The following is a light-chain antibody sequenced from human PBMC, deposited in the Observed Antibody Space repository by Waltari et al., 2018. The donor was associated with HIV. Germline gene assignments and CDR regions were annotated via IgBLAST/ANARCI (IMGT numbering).Light chain of an antibody. CDR1: QNINSW. CDR2: KAS. J-gene: IGKJ1*01. V-gene: IGKV1-5*03. CDR3: QQYKSDST. Sequence: DIQKTQSPSTMSASVGDRGTITCRASQNINSWLAWYQQKPGQAPKLLIYKASSLESGVPSRFSGSKSGTEFTLTISSLQPDDFATYYCQQYKSDSTFGQGTKVEIK.